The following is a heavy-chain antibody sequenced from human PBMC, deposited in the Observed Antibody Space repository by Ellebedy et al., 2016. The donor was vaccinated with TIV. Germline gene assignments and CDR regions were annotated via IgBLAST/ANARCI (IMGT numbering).Heavy chain of an antibody. CDR2: KRFDGRNE. J-gene: IGHJ4*02. V-gene: IGHV3-30*02. CDR1: GFSFSTYG. Sequence: GESLKISCVASGFSFSTYGMHWVRQAPGKGLEWVAFKRFDGRNEYNGDSVKCRFIISRDLSKNTLYLQMNRLRSEDTGIYYCTRETNPPPGALAGTGFDCWGQGTLVIVSS. CDR3: TRETNPPPGALAGTGFDC. D-gene: IGHD6-19*01.